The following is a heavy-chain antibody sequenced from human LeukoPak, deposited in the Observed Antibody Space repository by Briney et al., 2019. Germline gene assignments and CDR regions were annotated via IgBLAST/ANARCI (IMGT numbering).Heavy chain of an antibody. V-gene: IGHV3-53*04. CDR3: ARAQYCSGGSCYSGTLGS. Sequence: PGGSLRLSCAASGFTVRGDYMSWVPPAPGEGLEGVSVFYSGADTYYADSVEGRFTISRHSSQNTVFLQMNSLRPEDTAVYYCARAQYCSGGSCYSGTLGSWGQGTLVTVSS. D-gene: IGHD2-15*01. J-gene: IGHJ5*02. CDR1: GFTVRGDY. CDR2: FYSGADT.